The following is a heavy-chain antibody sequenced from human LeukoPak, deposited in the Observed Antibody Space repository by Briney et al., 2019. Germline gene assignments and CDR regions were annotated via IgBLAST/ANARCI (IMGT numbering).Heavy chain of an antibody. CDR3: AKSGGDESDAFDI. Sequence: GGSLRLSCAASGFTFSSYWMHWIRHAPGKGLVWVSRIKRDGSSPAYADSAKGRFTTSRDNAKNSLYLQMNSLRAEDTALYYCAKSGGDESDAFDIWGQGTMVTVSS. CDR1: GFTFSSYW. CDR2: IKRDGSSP. D-gene: IGHD3-10*01. V-gene: IGHV3-74*01. J-gene: IGHJ3*02.